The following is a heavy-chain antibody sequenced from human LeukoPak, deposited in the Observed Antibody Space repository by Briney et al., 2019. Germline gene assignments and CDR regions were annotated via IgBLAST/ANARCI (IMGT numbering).Heavy chain of an antibody. CDR3: ARDSGYEGFDAFDI. V-gene: IGHV4-59*01. J-gene: IGHJ3*02. D-gene: IGHD5-12*01. CDR2: IYYSGST. Sequence: SETLSLTCTVSGGSISSYYWSWIRQPPGKGLEWIGYIYYSGSTNYNPSLKSRVTISVDTSKNQFSLKLSSVTAADTAVYYCARDSGYEGFDAFDIWGQGTMVTVSS. CDR1: GGSISSYY.